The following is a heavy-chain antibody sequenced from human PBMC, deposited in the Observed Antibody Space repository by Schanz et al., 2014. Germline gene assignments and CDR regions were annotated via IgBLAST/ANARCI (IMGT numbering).Heavy chain of an antibody. V-gene: IGHV3-20*04. CDR2: INWSDGST. D-gene: IGHD1-26*01. Sequence: VQLVDSGGGVVRPGGSLRLSCAASGFTFDDYAMSWVRQAPGKGLEWVSAINWSDGSTGYADSVKGRFTISRDNGKNSLYLQMNSLRAEDTALYYCARDSGSHYLVDYWGQGTLVTVSS. J-gene: IGHJ4*02. CDR1: GFTFDDYA. CDR3: ARDSGSHYLVDY.